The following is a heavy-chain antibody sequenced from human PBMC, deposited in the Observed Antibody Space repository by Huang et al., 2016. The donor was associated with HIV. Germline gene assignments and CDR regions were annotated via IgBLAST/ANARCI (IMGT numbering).Heavy chain of an antibody. D-gene: IGHD5-12*01. J-gene: IGHJ4*02. CDR3: AKDIVATIGPDY. V-gene: IGHV3-30*18. CDR2: ISYDGSNK. Sequence: QVQLVESGGGVVQPGRSLRLSCAASGFTFSNYGMHWVRQARGKGLEGVAVISYDGSNKDFADSVKGRFTISRDNSRNTVYLQMNSLRAEDTAVYYCAKDIVATIGPDYWGQGTLVTVSS. CDR1: GFTFSNYG.